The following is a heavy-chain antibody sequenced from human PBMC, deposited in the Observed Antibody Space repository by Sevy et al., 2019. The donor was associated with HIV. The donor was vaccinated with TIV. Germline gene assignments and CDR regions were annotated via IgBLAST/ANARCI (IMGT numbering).Heavy chain of an antibody. D-gene: IGHD3-3*01. V-gene: IGHV3-74*01. CDR1: GFTFSKYW. J-gene: IGHJ6*02. Sequence: GGSLRLSCEVSGFTFSKYWMHWVRQAPGKGLVWVSRINGDGNSPIYADSVQGRFTISRDNAKNRLFLQMNSLRAEDTGIYYCAREGVDFWSGPVDYYYGMDVWGQGTTVTVSS. CDR2: INGDGNSP. CDR3: AREGVDFWSGPVDYYYGMDV.